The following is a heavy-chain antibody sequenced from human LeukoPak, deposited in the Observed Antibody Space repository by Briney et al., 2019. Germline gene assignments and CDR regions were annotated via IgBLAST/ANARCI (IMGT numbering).Heavy chain of an antibody. CDR2: ISAYNGNT. J-gene: IGHJ4*02. D-gene: IGHD3-10*01. CDR1: GYTFTSYG. V-gene: IGHV1-18*01. Sequence: ASVKVSCKASGYTFTSYGISWVRQAPGQGLEWMGWISAYNGNTNYAQKLQGRVTMTTDTSTSTAYVELRSLRSDDTAVYYCARVGGLWLNHFDYWGQGTLVTVSS. CDR3: ARVGGLWLNHFDY.